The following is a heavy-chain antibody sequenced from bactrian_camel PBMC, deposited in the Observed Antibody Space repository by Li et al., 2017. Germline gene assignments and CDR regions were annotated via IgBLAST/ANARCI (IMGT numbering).Heavy chain of an antibody. D-gene: IGHD6*01. J-gene: IGHJ4*01. CDR3: ARSSSHWAFDN. CDR1: GNIYDSYW. Sequence: QLVESGGGSVQDGGSLRLSCITSGNIYDSYWLGWFRQAPGKEREGVARIYTGSGNTYYADSVKGRFTISQDNAKNTVYLQMNSLKPEDTAVYYCARSSSHWAFDNWGQGTQVTVS. V-gene: IGHV3S25*01. CDR2: IYTGSGNT.